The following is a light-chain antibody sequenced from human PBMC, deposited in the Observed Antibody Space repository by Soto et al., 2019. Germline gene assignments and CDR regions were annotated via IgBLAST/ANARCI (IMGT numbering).Light chain of an antibody. Sequence: AIRMTQSPSSLSASTGARVTITCRASQGISSYLAWYQQKPGKAPKLLIYAASTLRSGVPSRFNGSGSGTDFTLTVSCLQSEDFATYYCQQYYSYPWTFGQGTKVEIK. CDR2: AAS. V-gene: IGKV1-8*01. CDR3: QQYYSYPWT. CDR1: QGISSY. J-gene: IGKJ1*01.